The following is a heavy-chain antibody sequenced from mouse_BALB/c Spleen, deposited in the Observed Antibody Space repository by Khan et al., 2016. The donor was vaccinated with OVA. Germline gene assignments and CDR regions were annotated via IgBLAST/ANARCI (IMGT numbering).Heavy chain of an antibody. CDR3: ARGWDWYFDV. CDR1: GFTFSNYW. V-gene: IGHV6-6*02. D-gene: IGHD3-3*01. J-gene: IGHJ1*01. CDR2: IRLKSIIYAT. Sequence: EVQLQESGGGLVQPGGSMKLSCVASGFTFSNYWMNWVRQSPEKGFEWVAEIRLKSIIYATHYAESVRGRFTISRDDSRSSVYLQMNNLGAEDTGIYYCARGWDWYFDVWGAGTTVTVSS.